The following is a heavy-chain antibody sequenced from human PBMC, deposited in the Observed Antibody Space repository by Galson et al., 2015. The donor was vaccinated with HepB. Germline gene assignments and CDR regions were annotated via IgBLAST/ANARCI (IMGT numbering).Heavy chain of an antibody. V-gene: IGHV3-30*18. CDR3: AKGSGMIGDRYLDY. J-gene: IGHJ4*02. CDR2: ISYDGSDK. CDR1: GFNFRGYA. Sequence: SLRLSCAASGFNFRGYAMHWVRQAPGKGLEWVAAISYDGSDKNYINSVKGRFSISRDNSKNTLYVDMDSLRVEDTAVYYCAKGSGMIGDRYLDYWGPGTLVTVS. D-gene: IGHD3-22*01.